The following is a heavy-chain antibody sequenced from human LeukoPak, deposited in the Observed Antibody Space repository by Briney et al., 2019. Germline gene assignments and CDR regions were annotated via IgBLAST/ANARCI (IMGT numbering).Heavy chain of an antibody. J-gene: IGHJ4*02. CDR2: ISDDGSNE. CDR3: ATPKGGSGSHRAPLEY. Sequence: PGGSLRLSCAASGFTFSSYAMHWVRQAPGKGLEWVAIISDDGSNEYYADSVKDRFTISRDNSKNTLYLQMNSLRAEDTAVYYCATPKGGSGSHRAPLEYWGQGTLVTVST. D-gene: IGHD3-10*01. CDR1: GFTFSSYA. V-gene: IGHV3-30-3*01.